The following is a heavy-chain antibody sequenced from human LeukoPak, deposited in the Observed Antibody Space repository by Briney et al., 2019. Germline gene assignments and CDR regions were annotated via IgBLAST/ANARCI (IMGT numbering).Heavy chain of an antibody. CDR3: ARGGNSPDY. CDR1: GSTFSTYS. Sequence: GGSLRLSCAASGSTFSTYSINWVRQAPGKGLEWVSYISSSGSTIYYTDSVRGRFTVSRDNAKNSLYLQMNSLRDEDTAVYYCARGGNSPDYWGQGTLVTVSS. CDR2: ISSSGSTI. V-gene: IGHV3-48*02. D-gene: IGHD2/OR15-2a*01. J-gene: IGHJ4*02.